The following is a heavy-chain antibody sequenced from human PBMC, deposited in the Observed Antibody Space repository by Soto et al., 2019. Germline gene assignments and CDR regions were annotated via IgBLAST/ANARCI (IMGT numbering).Heavy chain of an antibody. CDR1: GFTFGDYA. D-gene: IGHD3-22*01. Sequence: GGSLRLSCRASGFTFGDYAMSWVRQAPGKGLEWVGFIRSKAYGGTTEYAASVKGRFIISREDSRRIAYLQMNSLKTEDTAAYYCTSDYDSSGYYVGKIDYWGQGTLVTVSS. CDR3: TSDYDSSGYYVGKIDY. CDR2: IRSKAYGGTT. V-gene: IGHV3-49*04. J-gene: IGHJ4*02.